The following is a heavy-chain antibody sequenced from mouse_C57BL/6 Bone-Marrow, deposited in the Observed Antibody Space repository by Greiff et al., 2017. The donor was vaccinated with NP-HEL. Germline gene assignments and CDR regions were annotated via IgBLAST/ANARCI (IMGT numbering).Heavy chain of an antibody. CDR2: IYPGGGYT. CDR3: AREAYGSSPYYYAMDY. Sequence: QVQLKQSGAELVRPGTSVKMSCKASGYTFTNYWIGWAKQRPGHGLEWIGDIYPGGGYTNYNEKFKGKATLTADKSSSTAYMQFSSLTSEDSAIYYCAREAYGSSPYYYAMDYWGQGTSVTVSS. CDR1: GYTFTNYW. V-gene: IGHV1-63*01. D-gene: IGHD1-1*01. J-gene: IGHJ4*01.